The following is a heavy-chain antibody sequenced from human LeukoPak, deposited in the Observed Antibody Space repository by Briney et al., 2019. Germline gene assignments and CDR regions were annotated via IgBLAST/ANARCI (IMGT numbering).Heavy chain of an antibody. CDR2: SSSSYI. V-gene: IGHV3-21*01. CDR3: ARDRRYYDSSGSLGY. J-gene: IGHJ4*02. D-gene: IGHD3-22*01. Sequence: SSSSYIYYADSVKGRFTISRDNAKNSLYLQMNSLRAEDTAVYYCARDRRYYDSSGSLGYWGQGTLVTVSS.